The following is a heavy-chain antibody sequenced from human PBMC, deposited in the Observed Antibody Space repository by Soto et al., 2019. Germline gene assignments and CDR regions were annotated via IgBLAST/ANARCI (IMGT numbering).Heavy chain of an antibody. CDR2: IYSGGST. J-gene: IGHJ3*02. D-gene: IGHD3-22*01. Sequence: GGSLRLSCAASGFTVSSNYMSWVRQAPGKGLEWVSVIYSGGSTYYADSVKGRFTISRDNSKNTLYLQMNSLRAEDTAVYYCAHNSGYWALDAFDIWGQGTMVTVSS. CDR3: AHNSGYWALDAFDI. V-gene: IGHV3-53*01. CDR1: GFTVSSNY.